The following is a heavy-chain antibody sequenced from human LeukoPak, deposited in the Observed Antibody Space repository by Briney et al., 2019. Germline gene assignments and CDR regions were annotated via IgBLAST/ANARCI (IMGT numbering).Heavy chain of an antibody. CDR1: GYSFTSYW. D-gene: IGHD6-13*01. J-gene: IGHJ4*02. Sequence: GEALKISWKGSGYSFTSYWIGWVRQMPGKGLELVGVIYPRDSDTTYRPSFQAHVPVSADKPIRTAYLQGSNLHRSHTAMYYCARPLAANATGHFDYWGQGTLVTVSS. V-gene: IGHV5-51*01. CDR3: ARPLAANATGHFDY. CDR2: IYPRDSDT.